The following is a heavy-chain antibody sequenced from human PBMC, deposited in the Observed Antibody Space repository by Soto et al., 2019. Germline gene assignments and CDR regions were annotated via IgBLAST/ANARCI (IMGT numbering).Heavy chain of an antibody. CDR2: IYYSGST. V-gene: IGHV4-39*01. J-gene: IGHJ4*02. D-gene: IGHD3-16*01. Sequence: SETLSLTCTVSGGSISSSSYYWGWIRQPPGKGLEWIGSIYYSGSTYYNPSLKSRVTISVDTSKNQFSLKLSSVTAADTAVYYCARQQRRGLFDYWGQGTLVTVSS. CDR1: GGSISSSSYY. CDR3: ARQQRRGLFDY.